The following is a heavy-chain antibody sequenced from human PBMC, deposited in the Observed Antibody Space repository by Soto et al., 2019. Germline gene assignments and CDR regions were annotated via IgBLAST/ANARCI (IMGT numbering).Heavy chain of an antibody. J-gene: IGHJ4*02. D-gene: IGHD4-17*01. CDR3: ARAYGYYFDY. V-gene: IGHV4-59*01. Sequence: QVQLQESGPGLVKPSETLSLTCTVSGGSISSYYWSWIRQPPGKGLEWIGYIYYSGSTNYNPSLXSXAXIXXDTSKNQFSLKLSSVTAADTAVYYCARAYGYYFDYWGQGTLVTVSS. CDR1: GGSISSYY. CDR2: IYYSGST.